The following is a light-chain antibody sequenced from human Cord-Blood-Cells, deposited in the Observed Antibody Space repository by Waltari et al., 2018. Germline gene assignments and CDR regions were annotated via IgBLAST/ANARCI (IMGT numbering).Light chain of an antibody. Sequence: AIEFTQPPSFLSASVGDRVTIPCRGSQGISNALAWYQQKPGKAPKLLIYDASSLESGVPSRFSGSGSETDFTLTISSLQPEDFATYYCQQFNSYPLTFGGGTKVEIK. CDR1: QGISNA. J-gene: IGKJ4*01. CDR2: DAS. CDR3: QQFNSYPLT. V-gene: IGKV1-13*02.